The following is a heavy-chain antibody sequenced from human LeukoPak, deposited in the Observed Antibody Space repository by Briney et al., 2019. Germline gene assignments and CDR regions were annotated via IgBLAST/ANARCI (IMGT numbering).Heavy chain of an antibody. CDR3: ARVRGSVAARRAYYYYYMDV. J-gene: IGHJ6*03. V-gene: IGHV1-8*01. CDR2: MNPNSGNT. Sequence: ASVKVSCKASGDTFTSYDINWVRQATGEGLEWMGWMNPNSGNTCYAQKFQGRVTMTRNTSISTAYMELSSLRSEDTAVYYCARVRGSVAARRAYYYYYMDVWGKGTTVTVSS. CDR1: GDTFTSYD. D-gene: IGHD6-6*01.